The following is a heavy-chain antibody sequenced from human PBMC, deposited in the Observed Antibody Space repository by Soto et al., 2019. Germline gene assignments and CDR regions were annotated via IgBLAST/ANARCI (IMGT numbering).Heavy chain of an antibody. V-gene: IGHV3-21*01. Sequence: PGGPNRHSCAASGFMFSSYSMNWVRQATGKGLEWVSSISSSSSYIYYADSVKGRFTISRDNAKSSLYLQMNSLRAEDTAVYYCARDKRFLEWFFSYFDYWVQGTLDTVSS. CDR3: ARDKRFLEWFFSYFDY. J-gene: IGHJ4*02. D-gene: IGHD3-3*01. CDR2: ISSSSSYI. CDR1: GFMFSSYS.